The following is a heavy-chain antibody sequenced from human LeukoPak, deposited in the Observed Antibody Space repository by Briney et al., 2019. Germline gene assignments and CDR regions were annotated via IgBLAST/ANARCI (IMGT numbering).Heavy chain of an antibody. V-gene: IGHV3-23*01. CDR2: IFPSGGEI. CDR3: ATYRQVLLPFES. D-gene: IGHD2-8*02. J-gene: IGHJ4*02. CDR1: GFTFSSYG. Sequence: GGSLRLSCAASGFTFSSYGMSWVRQAPGKGLEWVSSIFPSGGEIHYADSVRGRFTISRDNSKSTLSLQMNSLRAEDTAIYYCATYRQVLLPFESWGQGTLVSVS.